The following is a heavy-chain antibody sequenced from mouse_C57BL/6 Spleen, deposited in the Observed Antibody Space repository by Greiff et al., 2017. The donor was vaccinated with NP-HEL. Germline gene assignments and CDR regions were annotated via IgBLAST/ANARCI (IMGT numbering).Heavy chain of an antibody. V-gene: IGHV5-6*02. CDR2: ISSGGSYT. CDR3: ARRDYSDYFDY. Sequence: EVKLQESGGDLVKPGGSLKLSCAASGFTFSSYGMSWVRQTPDKRLEWVATISSGGSYTYYPDSVKGRFTISRDNAKNTLYLQMSSLKSEDTAMYYCARRDYSDYFDYWGQGTTLTVSS. CDR1: GFTFSSYG. D-gene: IGHD2-12*01. J-gene: IGHJ2*01.